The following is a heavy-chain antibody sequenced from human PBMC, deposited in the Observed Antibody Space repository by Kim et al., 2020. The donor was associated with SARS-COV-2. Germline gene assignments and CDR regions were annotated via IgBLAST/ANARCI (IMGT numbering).Heavy chain of an antibody. J-gene: IGHJ6*02. Sequence: ASSVRGRFTISRDTSKNTLYLQMGSLRAEDMAVYYCARDYDSSGYYGMDVWGQGTTVTVSS. D-gene: IGHD3-22*01. V-gene: IGHV3-64*01. CDR3: ARDYDSSGYYGMDV.